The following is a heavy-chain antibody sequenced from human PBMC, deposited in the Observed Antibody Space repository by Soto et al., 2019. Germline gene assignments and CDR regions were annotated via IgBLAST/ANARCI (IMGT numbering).Heavy chain of an antibody. J-gene: IGHJ4*02. V-gene: IGHV2-5*02. Sequence: QITLNESGPTQVKPRQTLTLTCTFSGFSLTTSGVGVGWIRQSPGKAPEWLALIYWDDDKRYSPSLKSRLTITKDTSKNQVVLTMADLDPADTATYYCAHRVLRTVFGLVTTTAIYFDFWGQGPPLAVSS. CDR1: GFSLTTSGVG. D-gene: IGHD3-3*01. CDR3: AHRVLRTVFGLVTTTAIYFDF. CDR2: IYWDDDK.